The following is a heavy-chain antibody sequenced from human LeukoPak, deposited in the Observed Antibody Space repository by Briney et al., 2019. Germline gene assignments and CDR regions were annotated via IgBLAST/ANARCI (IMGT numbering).Heavy chain of an antibody. CDR3: ARRRFSSSWRDY. CDR2: IYYTGST. Sequence: SETLSLTCTVSGGSVSSGSYYWSWIRQPPGKGLEWIGYIYYTGSTSYNPSLKSRVTMSVDTSKNQFSLKLKSVTTADTAVYYCARRRFSSSWRDYWGQGTLVTVSS. V-gene: IGHV4-61*01. J-gene: IGHJ4*02. CDR1: GGSVSSGSYY. D-gene: IGHD6-13*01.